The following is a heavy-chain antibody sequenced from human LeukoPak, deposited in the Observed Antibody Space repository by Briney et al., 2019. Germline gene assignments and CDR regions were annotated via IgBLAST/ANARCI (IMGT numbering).Heavy chain of an antibody. V-gene: IGHV4-59*01. CDR2: IYYSGST. J-gene: IGHJ4*02. CDR3: ARGAPWNYGSGSYPDFGDY. Sequence: PSETLSLTCTVSGGSISSYYWSWIRQPPGKGLEWIGYIYYSGSTNYNPSLKSRVTISVDTSKNQFSLKLSSVTAADTAVYYCARGAPWNYGSGSYPDFGDYWGQGTLVTVSS. CDR1: GGSISSYY. D-gene: IGHD3-10*01.